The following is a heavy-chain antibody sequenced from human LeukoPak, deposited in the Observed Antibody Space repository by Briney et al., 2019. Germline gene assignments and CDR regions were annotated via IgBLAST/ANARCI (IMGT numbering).Heavy chain of an antibody. D-gene: IGHD2-2*01. V-gene: IGHV4-39*01. J-gene: IGHJ5*02. CDR3: ASLDIVVVPGNWFDP. CDR1: GGSISSSSYY. Sequence: SETLSLTCTVSGGSISSSSYYWGWIRQPPGKGLEWIGSIYYSGSTYYNPSLKSRVTISVDTSKNQFSLKLSSVTAADTAVYYCASLDIVVVPGNWFDPWGQGTLVTVSS. CDR2: IYYSGST.